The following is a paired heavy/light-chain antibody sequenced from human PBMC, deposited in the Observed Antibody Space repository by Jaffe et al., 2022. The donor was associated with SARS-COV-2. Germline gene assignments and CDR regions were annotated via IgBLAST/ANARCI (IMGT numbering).Heavy chain of an antibody. Sequence: QVQLAESGGGVVQSGGSLRLSCAASGFTFKSYAMHWVRQAPGKGLEWLAVISFDGSIKHYADSVKGRFTISRDNYRNTLYLQMNGLRAEDTAVHYCVRAPGYCSSTSCYGRHSYFDYWGQGTLVTVSS. CDR2: ISFDGSIK. V-gene: IGHV3-30*04. CDR3: VRAPGYCSSTSCYGRHSYFDY. CDR1: GFTFKSYA. D-gene: IGHD2-2*01. J-gene: IGHJ4*02.
Light chain of an antibody. CDR2: DNT. J-gene: IGLJ2*01. CDR3: QSYDSSLSGVI. CDR1: SSNIGAGFD. Sequence: QPVLTQPPSVSGAPGQRVTISCTGSSSNIGAGFDVHWYQQLPGTVPKVLIYDNTNRPSGVPDRFSGSKSDTSASLAISGLRAEDEADYYCQSYDSSLSGVIFGGGTKLTVL. V-gene: IGLV1-40*01.